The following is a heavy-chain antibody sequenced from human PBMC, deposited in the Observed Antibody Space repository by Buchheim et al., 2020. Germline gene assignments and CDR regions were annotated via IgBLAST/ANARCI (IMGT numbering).Heavy chain of an antibody. V-gene: IGHV1-8*01. Sequence: QVQLVQSGAEVKKPGASVKVSCKASGYTFTSYDINWVRQATGQGLEWMGWMNPKSGNTGYAQKFQGRVTMTRNTSISTAYMELSSLRSEDTAVYYCARGRGYYDFWSGYFSENWFDPWGQGTL. CDR1: GYTFTSYD. J-gene: IGHJ5*02. D-gene: IGHD3-3*01. CDR3: ARGRGYYDFWSGYFSENWFDP. CDR2: MNPKSGNT.